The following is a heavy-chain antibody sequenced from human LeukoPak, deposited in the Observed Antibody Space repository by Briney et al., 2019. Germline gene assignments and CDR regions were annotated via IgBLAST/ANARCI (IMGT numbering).Heavy chain of an antibody. Sequence: TSETLSLTCTVSGGSISSGGYYWSWIRQHPGKGLEWIGYIYYSGSTYYNPSLKSRVTIPVDTSKNQFSLKLGSVTAADTAVYYCARDRSSDWYHFDYWGQGTLVTVSS. D-gene: IGHD6-19*01. CDR2: IYYSGST. CDR1: GGSISSGGYY. CDR3: ARDRSSDWYHFDY. J-gene: IGHJ4*02. V-gene: IGHV4-31*03.